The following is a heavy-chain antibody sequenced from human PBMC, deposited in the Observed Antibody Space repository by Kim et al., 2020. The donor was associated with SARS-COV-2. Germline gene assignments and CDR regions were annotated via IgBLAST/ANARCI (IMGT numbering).Heavy chain of an antibody. CDR3: VKDCGSWRFDP. V-gene: IGHV3-23*01. CDR1: GFTFNNYA. Sequence: GWSLRLSCIVSGFTFNNYAMSWVRQAPGKGLEWVSAITRSSDITNYADSVKGRFTISRDNAKNTVYLEMNSLRDEDTAVYYCVKDCGSWRFDPWGQGTLVTVSS. J-gene: IGHJ5*02. D-gene: IGHD6-13*01. CDR2: ITRSSDIT.